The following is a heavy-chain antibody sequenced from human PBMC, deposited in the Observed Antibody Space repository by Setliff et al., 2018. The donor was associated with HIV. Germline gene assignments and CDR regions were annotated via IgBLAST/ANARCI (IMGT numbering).Heavy chain of an antibody. CDR2: IYHSGST. V-gene: IGHV4-4*02. CDR3: AGQDIGAVPALGAFDI. CDR1: GGSISSNW. Sequence: PSETLSLTCAVSGGSISSNWWSWVRQSPGKGLEWIGEIYHSGSTHYNPSLQSRVTISMDTSKSQFSLRLTSVTAADTAVYYCAGQDIGAVPALGAFDIWGQGTMVTVSS. J-gene: IGHJ3*02. D-gene: IGHD2-2*01.